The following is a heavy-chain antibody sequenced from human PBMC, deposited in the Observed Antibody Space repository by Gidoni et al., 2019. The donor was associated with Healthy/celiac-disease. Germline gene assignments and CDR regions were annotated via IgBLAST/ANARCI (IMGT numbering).Heavy chain of an antibody. J-gene: IGHJ4*02. CDR3: ARGVVTIFGVVIPPTFDY. CDR2: INHSGST. CDR1: GGSFSGYS. V-gene: IGHV4-34*01. D-gene: IGHD3-3*01. Sequence: QVQLQQWGAGLLNPSETLSLPCAVYGGSFSGYSWSWIRQPPGKGLAWIGEINHSGSTNYTPSLKSRVTISVDTSKNQFSLKLSAVTAADTAVYYCARGVVTIFGVVIPPTFDYWGQGTLVTVSS.